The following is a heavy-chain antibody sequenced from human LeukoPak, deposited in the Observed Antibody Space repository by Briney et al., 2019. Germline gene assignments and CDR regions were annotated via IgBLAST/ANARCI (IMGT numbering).Heavy chain of an antibody. CDR2: INGNGGRT. D-gene: IGHD2-21*02. Sequence: PGGSLRLSCAASGFTFEDYGMSWVRQAPGKGLEWVSGINGNGGRTGYADSVKGRFTISRDNAKNSPYLQMNSLGAEDTALYYCARVGDSTVTYFFDYWGQGTLVTVSS. CDR3: ARVGDSTVTYFFDY. CDR1: GFTFEDYG. J-gene: IGHJ4*02. V-gene: IGHV3-20*04.